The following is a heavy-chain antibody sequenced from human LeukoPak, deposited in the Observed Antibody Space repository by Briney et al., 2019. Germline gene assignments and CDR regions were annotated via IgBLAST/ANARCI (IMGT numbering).Heavy chain of an antibody. V-gene: IGHV3-48*01. J-gene: IGHJ4*02. Sequence: GGSLRLSCVVSGVTFSSYSMNWVRQAPGKGLEWVSYISSSSSTIYYADSVKGRFTISRDNAENSLYLQMNSLRVEDMAVYYCAREAGALDYWGQGTLVTVSS. CDR1: GVTFSSYS. CDR3: AREAGALDY. D-gene: IGHD1-26*01. CDR2: ISSSSSTI.